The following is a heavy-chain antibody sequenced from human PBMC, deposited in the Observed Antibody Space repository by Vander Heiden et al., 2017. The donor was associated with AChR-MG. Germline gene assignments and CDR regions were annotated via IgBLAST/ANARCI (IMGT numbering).Heavy chain of an antibody. CDR2: ISWNSGSI. D-gene: IGHD2-15*01. V-gene: IGHV3-9*01. CDR1: GFPFDDYA. Sequence: EVQLVQSGGGLVPPGRSLRLSCAPPGFPFDDYAMHWVRQAPGKGLEWISGISWNSGSIGYADSVKGRFTISRDNAKNSLYLQMNSLRAEDTALYYCAKDANCSGGSCYYYYGMDVWGQGTTVTVSS. CDR3: AKDANCSGGSCYYYYGMDV. J-gene: IGHJ6*02.